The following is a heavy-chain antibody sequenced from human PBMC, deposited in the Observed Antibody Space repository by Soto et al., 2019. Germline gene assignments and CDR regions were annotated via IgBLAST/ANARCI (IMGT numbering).Heavy chain of an antibody. D-gene: IGHD3-3*01. J-gene: IGHJ6*02. CDR3: ARRLTIFGVVRKRYYYGMDV. V-gene: IGHV4-34*01. Sequence: PSETLSLTCAVYGGSFSGYYWSWIRQPPGKGLEWIGEINHSGSTNYNPSLKSRVTISVDTSKNQFSLKLSSVTAADTAVYYCARRLTIFGVVRKRYYYGMDVWGQGTTVT. CDR2: INHSGST. CDR1: GGSFSGYY.